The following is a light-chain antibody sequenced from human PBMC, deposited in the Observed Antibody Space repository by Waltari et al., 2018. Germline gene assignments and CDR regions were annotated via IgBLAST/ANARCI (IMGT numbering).Light chain of an antibody. V-gene: IGKV1-39*01. CDR2: AAS. Sequence: DIQMTQSPSSLSASVGDRVTITCRASQSISNYLYWYQQKPGKAPNLLIYAASTLQSGVPSMFSGSGSGTDFTLTIGSLQPEDFATYYCQQSHTTPWTFGQGTKVEI. J-gene: IGKJ1*01. CDR1: QSISNY. CDR3: QQSHTTPWT.